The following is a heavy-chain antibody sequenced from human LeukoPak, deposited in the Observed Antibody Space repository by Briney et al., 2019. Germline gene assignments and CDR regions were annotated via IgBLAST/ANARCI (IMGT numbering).Heavy chain of an antibody. D-gene: IGHD3-10*01. CDR3: ARDTGGRGRLDGFDI. V-gene: IGHV4-4*02. CDR1: GGALNSHNW. J-gene: IGHJ3*02. Sequence: PAETLSLTCAVSGGALNSHNWGIWVRQPPGRGLECTGEIYRTGDTNYNPSLKSRVTISQDKSKNQSSLKLNSMTAADTAVYYCARDTGGRGRLDGFDIWGQGTMVTVSS. CDR2: IYRTGDT.